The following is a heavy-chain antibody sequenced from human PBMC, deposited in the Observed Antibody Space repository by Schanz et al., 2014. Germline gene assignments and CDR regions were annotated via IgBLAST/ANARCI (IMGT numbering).Heavy chain of an antibody. CDR1: GFTFSSYG. CDR3: AREYSSYGTVYY. CDR2: ILYDGSNK. V-gene: IGHV3-30*03. Sequence: VRLVESGGGLVQPGRSLRLSCAASGFTFSSYGMHWVRQAPGKGLEWVAVILYDGSNKYYADSVKGRFTISRDNSKNTLYLQMNSLRVEDTALYYCAREYSSYGTVYYWGQGTLVTVSS. J-gene: IGHJ4*02. D-gene: IGHD5-12*01.